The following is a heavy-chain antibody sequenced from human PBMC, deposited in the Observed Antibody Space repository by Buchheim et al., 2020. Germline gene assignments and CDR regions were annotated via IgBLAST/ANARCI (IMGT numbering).Heavy chain of an antibody. Sequence: EVKLLESGGGLVQPGGSLRLSCAASGFTFSSYAMSWVRQAPGKGLEWVSGISGRGDERYYADSEKGRFTISRDNSKNTLYLQMNSLRAEDTAGYHCVKGIGSGWYEGYDYWGQGTL. D-gene: IGHD6-19*01. V-gene: IGHV3-23*01. CDR1: GFTFSSYA. CDR2: ISGRGDER. CDR3: VKGIGSGWYEGYDY. J-gene: IGHJ4*02.